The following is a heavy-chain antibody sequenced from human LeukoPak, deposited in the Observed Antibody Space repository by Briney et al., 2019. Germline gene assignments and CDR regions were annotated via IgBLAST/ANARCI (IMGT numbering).Heavy chain of an antibody. D-gene: IGHD6-19*01. CDR1: GFTVSSNY. CDR2: IYSGGST. J-gene: IGHJ4*02. CDR3: ARDWKADSSAWYAWGY. Sequence: GGSLRLSCAASGFTVSSNYMTWVRQAPGKGLEWVSLIYSGGSTYYADPVKGRFIISRDNSKNTLYLQMNSLRAEDTAVYYCARDWKADSSAWYAWGYWGQGTLVTVSS. V-gene: IGHV3-53*01.